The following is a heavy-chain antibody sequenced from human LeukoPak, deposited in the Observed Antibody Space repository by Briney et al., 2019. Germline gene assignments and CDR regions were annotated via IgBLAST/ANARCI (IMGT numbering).Heavy chain of an antibody. CDR2: ISETSSFM. CDR1: GFTFSSYS. Sequence: PGGSLRLSCAASGFTFSSYSMNWVRQAPGKGLEWISYISETSSFMYYADSVKGRFTISRDNSKNTLYLQMSSLRAEDTAVYYCARSYRRGAITMLRGVANRGAFDIWGQGTMVTVSS. D-gene: IGHD3-10*01. V-gene: IGHV3-21*05. J-gene: IGHJ3*02. CDR3: ARSYRRGAITMLRGVANRGAFDI.